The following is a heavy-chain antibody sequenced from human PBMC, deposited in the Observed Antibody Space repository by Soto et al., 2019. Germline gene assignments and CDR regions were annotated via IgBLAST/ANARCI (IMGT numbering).Heavy chain of an antibody. J-gene: IGHJ3*02. Sequence: GSLRLSCAASGXTFSNNYMSWVRQAPGKGLEWVSLIYSSGGTYHEDSVKGRFTISRDNSKNTLYLKMNSLGADDTAVYYCARGNAFDIWGQGTMVTVSS. CDR2: IYSSGGT. CDR3: ARGNAFDI. CDR1: GXTFSNNY. V-gene: IGHV3-53*01.